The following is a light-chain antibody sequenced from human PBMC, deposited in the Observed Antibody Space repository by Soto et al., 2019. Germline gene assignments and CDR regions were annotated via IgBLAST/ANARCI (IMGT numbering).Light chain of an antibody. V-gene: IGLV1-40*01. Sequence: QAVVTQPPSVSGAPGQRVTISCTGSSSNIGAGYDVHWYQQLPGTAPKLLIYANSNRPSGVPDRFFGSESGTSASLAITGLQAEDEADYYCQSYDSSLSGVVFGGGTKLTVL. J-gene: IGLJ2*01. CDR1: SSNIGAGYD. CDR2: ANS. CDR3: QSYDSSLSGVV.